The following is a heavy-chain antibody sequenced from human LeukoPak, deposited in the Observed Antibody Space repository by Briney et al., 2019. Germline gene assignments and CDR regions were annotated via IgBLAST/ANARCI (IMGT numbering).Heavy chain of an antibody. Sequence: SETLSLTCAVYGGSFSGYYWSWIRQPPGKGLEWIGEINHSGSTNYNPSLKGRVTISVDTPKNQFSLKLSSVTAADTAVYYCASKGDYDSSGYWPHWFDPWGQGTLVTVSS. J-gene: IGHJ5*02. CDR3: ASKGDYDSSGYWPHWFDP. V-gene: IGHV4-34*01. D-gene: IGHD3-22*01. CDR2: INHSGST. CDR1: GGSFSGYY.